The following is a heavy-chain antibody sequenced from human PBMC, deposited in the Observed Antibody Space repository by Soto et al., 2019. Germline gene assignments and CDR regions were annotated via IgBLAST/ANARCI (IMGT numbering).Heavy chain of an antibody. CDR3: ARALRGCSSTSCAFDY. V-gene: IGHV3-7*04. D-gene: IGHD2-2*01. CDR2: IKQDGSEK. CDR1: GFTFSSYW. J-gene: IGHJ4*02. Sequence: EVQLVESGGGLVQPGGSLRLSCAASGFTFSSYWMSWVRQAPGKGLEWVANIKQDGSEKYYVDSVKGRFTISRDNAKKSLYLQMNSLRAEDTAVYYCARALRGCSSTSCAFDYWGQGTLVTVSS.